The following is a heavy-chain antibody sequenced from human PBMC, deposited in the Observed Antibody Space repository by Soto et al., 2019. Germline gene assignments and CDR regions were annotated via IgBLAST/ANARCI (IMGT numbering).Heavy chain of an antibody. J-gene: IGHJ6*02. CDR2: INAGNGNT. D-gene: IGHD1-26*01. V-gene: IGHV1-3*05. CDR3: ASNHRGATPYGMDV. Sequence: QVQLVQSGAEEKKPGASVKVSCKASGYTFTSYAMHWVRQAPGQRLEWMGWINAGNGNTKYSQKFQGRVTLTRDTSASTPYMDLSSLRPEATAVYYCASNHRGATPYGMDVWGQGTTVNVSS. CDR1: GYTFTSYA.